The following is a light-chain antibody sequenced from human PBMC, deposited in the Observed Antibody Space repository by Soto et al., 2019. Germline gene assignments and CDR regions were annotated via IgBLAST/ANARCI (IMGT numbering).Light chain of an antibody. Sequence: EIVLTQSPGTLSLSPGERATLSCRASQSVTTSYLAWYQRKPGQAPRLLIYGASSRATGTPNRFSGSGSGTDFTLTISCLQSEDFATYYCQQYYSFPRTFGQGTKVEIK. J-gene: IGKJ1*01. CDR2: GAS. CDR3: QQYYSFPRT. CDR1: QSVTTSY. V-gene: IGKV3-20*01.